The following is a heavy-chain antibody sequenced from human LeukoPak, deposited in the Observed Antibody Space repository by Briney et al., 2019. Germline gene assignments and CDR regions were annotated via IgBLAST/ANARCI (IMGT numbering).Heavy chain of an antibody. CDR3: AAELYGVYTDCCTFHL. J-gene: IGHJ3*01. V-gene: IGHV1-58*01. CDR1: GFTFSTSA. D-gene: IGHD4-17*01. CDR2: IIVGSGAT. Sequence: GASVKVSCKTSGFTFSTSAVQWVRQARGQRLEWIGWIIVGSGATNYAQSLQGRFTITRDMSTNTAYMELSSLGSEDSAVYYCAAELYGVYTDCCTFHLWGQGTPVTVSS.